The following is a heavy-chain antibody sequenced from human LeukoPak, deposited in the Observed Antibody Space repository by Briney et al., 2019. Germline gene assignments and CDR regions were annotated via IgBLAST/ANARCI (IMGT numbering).Heavy chain of an antibody. J-gene: IGHJ4*02. V-gene: IGHV3-15*07. CDR3: TTKEYDYVWGSYRYYFDY. CDR2: IKSKTDGGTT. CDR1: GFTFSSYA. D-gene: IGHD3-16*02. Sequence: AGGSLRLSCAASGFTFSSYAMNWVRQAPGKGLEWVGRIKSKTDGGTTDYAAPVKGRFTISRDDSKNTLYLQMNSLKTEDTAVYYCTTKEYDYVWGSYRYYFDYWGQGTLVTVSS.